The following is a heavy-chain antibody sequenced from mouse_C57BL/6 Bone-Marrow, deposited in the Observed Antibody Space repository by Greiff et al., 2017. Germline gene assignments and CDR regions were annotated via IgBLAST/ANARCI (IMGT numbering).Heavy chain of an antibody. J-gene: IGHJ3*01. Sequence: VQLQQPGAELVKPGASVKLSCKASGYTFTSYWMHWVKQRPGQGLEWIGMIHPNSGSTNYNEKFKSKATLTVDKSSSTAYMQLSSLTSEDSAVYYCARYNDGYSSWFAYWGQGTLVTVSA. V-gene: IGHV1-64*01. CDR3: ARYNDGYSSWFAY. D-gene: IGHD2-3*01. CDR2: IHPNSGST. CDR1: GYTFTSYW.